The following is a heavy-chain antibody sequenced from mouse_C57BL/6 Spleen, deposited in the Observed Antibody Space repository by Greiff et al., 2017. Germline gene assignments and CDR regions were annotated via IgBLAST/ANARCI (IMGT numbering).Heavy chain of an antibody. V-gene: IGHV1-81*01. CDR2: IYPRSGNT. CDR3: ASLPYDYDEGFAY. J-gene: IGHJ3*01. D-gene: IGHD2-4*01. CDR1: GYTFTSYG. Sequence: LQESGAELARPGASVKLSCKASGYTFTSYGISWVKQRTGQGLEWIGEIYPRSGNTYYNEKFKGKATLTADKSSSTAYMELRSLTSEDSAVYFCASLPYDYDEGFAYWGQGTLVTVSA.